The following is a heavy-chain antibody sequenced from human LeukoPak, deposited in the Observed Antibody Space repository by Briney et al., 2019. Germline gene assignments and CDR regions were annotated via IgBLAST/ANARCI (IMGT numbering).Heavy chain of an antibody. J-gene: IGHJ4*02. V-gene: IGHV3-23*01. Sequence: GGSLRLSCAASGFTLSSYAMSWVRQAPGKGLEWVSAISGSGGSTYYADSVKGRFTISRDNSKNTLYLQMNSLRAEDTAVYYCAKVGSGSYYPYYFDYWGQGTLVTVSS. CDR2: ISGSGGST. CDR1: GFTLSSYA. D-gene: IGHD3-10*01. CDR3: AKVGSGSYYPYYFDY.